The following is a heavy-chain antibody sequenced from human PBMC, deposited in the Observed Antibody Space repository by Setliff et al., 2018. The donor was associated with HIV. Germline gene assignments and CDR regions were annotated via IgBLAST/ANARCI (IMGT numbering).Heavy chain of an antibody. V-gene: IGHV4-4*08. D-gene: IGHD7-27*01. CDR3: ARAPTGELDF. CDR2: IHTSGST. CDR1: GDSMSGYY. Sequence: KPSETLSLTCAVSGDSMSGYYWSWIRQSPGKKLERIGYIHTSGSTNYNPSLKSRVTISLDTSNDRFSLRLSSVTAADTAVYYCARAPTGELDFWGQGTLVTVSS. J-gene: IGHJ4*02.